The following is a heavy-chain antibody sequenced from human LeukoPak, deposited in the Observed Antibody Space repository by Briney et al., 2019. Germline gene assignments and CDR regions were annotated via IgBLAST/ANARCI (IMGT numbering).Heavy chain of an antibody. Sequence: PSETLSLTCTVSGGSISSSSYYWGWIRQPPGKGLEWIGSIYYSGSTYYNPSLKSRVTISVDTSKNQFSLKLSSVTAADTAVYYCARGPRIPRNFDYWGQGTLVTVSS. V-gene: IGHV4-39*01. CDR1: GGSISSSSYY. CDR3: ARGPRIPRNFDY. J-gene: IGHJ4*02. CDR2: IYYSGST. D-gene: IGHD2-2*02.